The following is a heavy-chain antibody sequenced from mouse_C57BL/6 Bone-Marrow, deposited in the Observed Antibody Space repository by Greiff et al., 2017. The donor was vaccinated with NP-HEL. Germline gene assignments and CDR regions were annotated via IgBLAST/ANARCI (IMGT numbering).Heavy chain of an antibody. V-gene: IGHV1-18*01. J-gene: IGHJ3*01. D-gene: IGHD1-1*01. Sequence: EVQLQQPGPELVKPGASVKIPCKASGYTFTDYNMDWVKQSHGKSLEWIGDINPNNGGTIYNQKFKGKATLTVDKSSSTAYMELRSLTSEDSAVYYCARHYYYYASTSWLAYWGQGTLVTVSA. CDR2: INPNNGGT. CDR3: ARHYYYYASTSWLAY. CDR1: GYTFTDYN.